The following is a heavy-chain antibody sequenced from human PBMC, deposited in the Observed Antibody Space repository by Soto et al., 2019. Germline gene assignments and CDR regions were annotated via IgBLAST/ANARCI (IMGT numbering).Heavy chain of an antibody. V-gene: IGHV3-30*18. CDR3: AKDRWGDFGDLNLPGY. CDR1: GFTFISFG. J-gene: IGHJ4*02. CDR2: ISDDGSTK. Sequence: QVLLVESGGGVVQPGRSLRLSCAASGFTFISFGMHWVRQAPGKGLEWVAVISDDGSTKHYADSVKGRFTISRDNSKNTLYLQMNSLGPEDTAVYYCAKDRWGDFGDLNLPGYWGLGTLVTVSS. D-gene: IGHD4-17*01.